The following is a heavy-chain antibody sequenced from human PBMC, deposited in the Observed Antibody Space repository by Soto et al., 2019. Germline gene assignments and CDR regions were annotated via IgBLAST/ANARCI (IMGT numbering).Heavy chain of an antibody. V-gene: IGHV3-33*01. J-gene: IGHJ5*02. CDR3: ARDEAPSERGFSGFDH. CDR1: GFTVNTVG. Sequence: QVQLEESGGGAVQPGTSLRLSCAASGFTVNTVGMHRVRQAPGKGLEWVAVIWYDGSNTYYAESVKGRFNISRDKSKNTLYLQMSSLRAEDTAVYYCARDEAPSERGFSGFDHWGQGTLVTVSS. CDR2: IWYDGSNT. D-gene: IGHD5-12*01.